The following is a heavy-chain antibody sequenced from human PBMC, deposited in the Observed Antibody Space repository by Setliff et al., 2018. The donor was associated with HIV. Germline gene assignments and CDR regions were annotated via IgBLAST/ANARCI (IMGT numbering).Heavy chain of an antibody. CDR1: GGTFSNYA. Sequence: SVKVSCKASGGTFSNYAFSWVRQAPGQGLEWMGGLIPIVDITKSTQKFRDRVTFTADESTKTAQMELSGLTFEDTAVYYCANGPNFEDAFDIWGQGTVVTVSS. CDR3: ANGPNFEDAFDI. J-gene: IGHJ3*02. CDR2: LIPIVDIT. V-gene: IGHV1-69*10. D-gene: IGHD2-8*01.